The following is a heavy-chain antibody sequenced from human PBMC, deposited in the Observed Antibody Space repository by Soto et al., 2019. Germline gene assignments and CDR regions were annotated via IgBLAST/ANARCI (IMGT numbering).Heavy chain of an antibody. CDR2: ISGSGGST. CDR1: GFTFDDYA. D-gene: IGHD3-3*01. J-gene: IGHJ4*02. Sequence: PGGSLRLSCVASGFTFDDYAMHWVRQAPGKGLEWVSAISGSGGSTYYADSVKGRFTISRDNSKNTLYLQMNSLRAEDTAVYYCAQRSYYDFWSGWNYWGQGTLVTVSS. V-gene: IGHV3-23*01. CDR3: AQRSYYDFWSGWNY.